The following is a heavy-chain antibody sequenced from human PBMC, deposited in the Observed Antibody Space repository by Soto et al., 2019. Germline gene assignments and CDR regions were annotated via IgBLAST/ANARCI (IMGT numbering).Heavy chain of an antibody. CDR2: INAGNGNT. CDR3: ARDQSVGVVPAAIDRYGMEV. CDR1: GYTFTSYA. D-gene: IGHD2-2*01. J-gene: IGHJ6*02. Sequence: ASVKVSCKASGYTFTSYAMHWVRQAPGQRLEWMGWINAGNGNTKYSQKFQGRVTITRDTSASTAYMELSSLRSEDTAVYYCARDQSVGVVPAAIDRYGMEVWGQGTTVTVSS. V-gene: IGHV1-3*01.